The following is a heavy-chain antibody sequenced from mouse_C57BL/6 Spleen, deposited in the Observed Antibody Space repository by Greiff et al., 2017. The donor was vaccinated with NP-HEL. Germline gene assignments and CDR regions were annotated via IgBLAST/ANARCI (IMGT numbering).Heavy chain of an antibody. Sequence: QVQLKESGPELVKPGASVKISCKASGYAFSSSWMNWVKQRPGKGLEWIGRIYPGDGDTNYNGKFKGKATLTADKSSSTAYMQLSSLTSEDSAVYFCARDPYDYDEGYYYAMDYWGQGTSVTVSS. CDR2: IYPGDGDT. V-gene: IGHV1-82*01. CDR3: ARDPYDYDEGYYYAMDY. CDR1: GYAFSSSW. D-gene: IGHD2-4*01. J-gene: IGHJ4*01.